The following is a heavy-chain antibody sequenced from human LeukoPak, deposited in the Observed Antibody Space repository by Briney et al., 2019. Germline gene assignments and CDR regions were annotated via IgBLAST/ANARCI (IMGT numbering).Heavy chain of an antibody. J-gene: IGHJ6*02. D-gene: IGHD2-8*01. Sequence: ASVKVSCKPSGYNFISYYMHWVRQAPGQGLAWMGIINPSGGSTSYAQKYQDRVTMTRDTSTSTVYMQLSSLKSEDTALYYCAREDVVLVDAVRYYYYGMDVWGQGTPVTVSS. CDR1: GYNFISYY. CDR2: INPSGGST. CDR3: AREDVVLVDAVRYYYYGMDV. V-gene: IGHV1-46*01.